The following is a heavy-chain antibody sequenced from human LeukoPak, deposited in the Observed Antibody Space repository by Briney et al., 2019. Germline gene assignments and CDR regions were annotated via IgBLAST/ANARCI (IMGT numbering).Heavy chain of an antibody. CDR1: GFTFSSYA. D-gene: IGHD1-26*01. CDR3: AKGVRLVGAFYFDY. J-gene: IGHJ4*02. Sequence: GGSLRLSCAASGFTFSSYAMSWVRQAPGKGLEWVSGISGSGGSTYYADSVKGRFTISRDNSKNTLYLQMNSLRAEDTAVCYCAKGVRLVGAFYFDYWGQGTLVTVSS. V-gene: IGHV3-23*01. CDR2: ISGSGGST.